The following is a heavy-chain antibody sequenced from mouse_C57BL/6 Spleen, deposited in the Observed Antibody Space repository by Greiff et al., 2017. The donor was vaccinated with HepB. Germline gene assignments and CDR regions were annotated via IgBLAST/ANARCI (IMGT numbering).Heavy chain of an antibody. D-gene: IGHD1-1*01. V-gene: IGHV1-82*01. CDR3: ARGGLITTVVAQYYYAMDY. J-gene: IGHJ4*01. Sequence: QVQLKQSGPELVKPGASVKISCKASGYAFSSSWMNWVKQRPGKGLEWIGRIYPGDGDTNYNGKFKGKATLTADKSSSTAYMQLSSLTSEDSAVYFCARGGLITTVVAQYYYAMDYWGQGTSVTVSS. CDR2: IYPGDGDT. CDR1: GYAFSSSW.